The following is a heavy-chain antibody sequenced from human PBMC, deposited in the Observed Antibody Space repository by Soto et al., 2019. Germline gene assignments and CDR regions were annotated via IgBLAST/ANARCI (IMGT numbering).Heavy chain of an antibody. Sequence: QVQLVQSGAEVKKPGASVKVSCKASGYTFTSYGISWVRQAPGQGLEWMGWISAYNGNTKYAQKFQGRVTMTTDTSTSTASMEVRSLRSEDTAVYYCARDAAAGLNDYWGQGTLVTVSS. CDR3: ARDAAAGLNDY. CDR2: ISAYNGNT. J-gene: IGHJ4*02. CDR1: GYTFTSYG. V-gene: IGHV1-18*01. D-gene: IGHD6-13*01.